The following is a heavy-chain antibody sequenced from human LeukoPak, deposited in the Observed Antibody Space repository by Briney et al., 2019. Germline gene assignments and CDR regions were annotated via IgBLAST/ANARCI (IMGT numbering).Heavy chain of an antibody. D-gene: IGHD4-17*01. CDR1: GGSFSGYY. Sequence: PSETLSLTCAVYGGSFSGYYWSWIRQPPGKGLEWIGEINHSGSTNYNPSLKSRVTISVDTSKNQFSLKLSSVTAADTAVYYCARDPYGDSQFDYWGQGTLVTVSS. V-gene: IGHV4-34*01. J-gene: IGHJ4*02. CDR2: INHSGST. CDR3: ARDPYGDSQFDY.